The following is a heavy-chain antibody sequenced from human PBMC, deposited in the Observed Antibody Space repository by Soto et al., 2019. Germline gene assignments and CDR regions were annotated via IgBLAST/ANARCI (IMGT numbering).Heavy chain of an antibody. CDR3: TRDIGGKGAY. Sequence: EVQLVESVGGLVQPGGSLRLSCAASGFTFSSYWMHWVRQVPGKGLLWVSRIDEYGSTINYADSVRGRFTISRDNATNTLYLEMNSLRAEDTALYYCTRDIGGKGAYWGPLTLVTVSS. V-gene: IGHV3-74*01. J-gene: IGHJ4*02. CDR1: GFTFSSYW. D-gene: IGHD3-10*01. CDR2: IDEYGSTI.